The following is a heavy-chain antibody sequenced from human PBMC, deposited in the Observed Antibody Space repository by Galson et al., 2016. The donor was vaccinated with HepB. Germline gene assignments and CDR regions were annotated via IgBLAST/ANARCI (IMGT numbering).Heavy chain of an antibody. Sequence: SVKVSCKASGYTFITNYVHWVRQAPGQGLEWMGMINPSYGSTSYGQKFQGRVIMTRDTSTSTVYMEVSRLTSEDTAVYYCARDLGAAAGTYLDFWGQGTLVTVPS. J-gene: IGHJ4*02. V-gene: IGHV1-46*01. D-gene: IGHD6-13*01. CDR2: INPSYGST. CDR3: ARDLGAAAGTYLDF. CDR1: GYTFITNY.